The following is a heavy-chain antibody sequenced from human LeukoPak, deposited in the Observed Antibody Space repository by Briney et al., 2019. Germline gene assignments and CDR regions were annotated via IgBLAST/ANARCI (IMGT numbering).Heavy chain of an antibody. D-gene: IGHD4-17*01. CDR2: ISSSGGST. Sequence: PGGSLRLSCAASGFTFSSYAMSWVRQAPGKGLEWVSAISSSGGSTYYADSVKGRFTISRDNSKNTLYLQMNSLRADDTAVYYCAKLLNDYGDYYFDYWGQGTLVTVSS. CDR1: GFTFSSYA. J-gene: IGHJ4*02. CDR3: AKLLNDYGDYYFDY. V-gene: IGHV3-23*01.